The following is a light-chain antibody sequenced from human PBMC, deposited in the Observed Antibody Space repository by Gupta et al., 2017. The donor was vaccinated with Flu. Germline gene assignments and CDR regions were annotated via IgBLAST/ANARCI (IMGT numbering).Light chain of an antibody. Sequence: PSSLAASGEERVTISCRANQISSSYVNWYQKQPGKAPKLLIDDASRVQSGVPSRFSGSGSRKDFTPTISRLQPEDFATYFCQHRNSSSGAFGQGTQVEIK. V-gene: IGKV1-39*01. J-gene: IGKJ1*01. CDR1: QISSSY. CDR3: QHRNSSSGA. CDR2: DAS.